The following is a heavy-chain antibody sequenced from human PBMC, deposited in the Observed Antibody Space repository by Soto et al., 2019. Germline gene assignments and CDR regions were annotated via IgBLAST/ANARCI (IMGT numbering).Heavy chain of an antibody. D-gene: IGHD4-4*01. CDR3: ASRDYNDAFDI. Sequence: QVQLQESGPGLVKPSETLSLTCTVSGVSISTYYWTWIRQPPGKGLEWIGQVFYSGNTNYNPSLKSRVTISVDASRNQFSLRLSYVTAADTAMYYCASRDYNDAFDIWGQGTLVTVSS. V-gene: IGHV4-59*01. J-gene: IGHJ3*02. CDR1: GVSISTYY. CDR2: VFYSGNT.